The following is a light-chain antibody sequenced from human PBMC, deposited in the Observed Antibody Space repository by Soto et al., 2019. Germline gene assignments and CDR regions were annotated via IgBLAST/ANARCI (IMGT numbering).Light chain of an antibody. Sequence: QSVLTQPASVSGSPGQSITISCTGTSSDVGSYNLVSWYQQHPGKAPKLMIYEGSKRPSGVSNRFSGSKSGNTASLTISGLQAEDEADYYRCSYAGSSTFGGYVFGTGTKLTVL. J-gene: IGLJ1*01. V-gene: IGLV2-23*03. CDR3: CSYAGSSTFGGYV. CDR2: EGS. CDR1: SSDVGSYNL.